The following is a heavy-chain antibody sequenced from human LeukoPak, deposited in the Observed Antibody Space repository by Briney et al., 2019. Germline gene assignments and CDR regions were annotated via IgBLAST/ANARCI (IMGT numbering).Heavy chain of an antibody. CDR3: ARDYYGSGSYYLDP. D-gene: IGHD3-10*01. Sequence: SETLSLTCTVSGGSISSYYWSWIRQPPGKGLEWIGYIYYSGSTNYNPSLKGRVTISVDTSKNQFSLKLSSVTAADTAVYYCARDYYGSGSYYLDPWGQGTLVTVSS. V-gene: IGHV4-59*01. CDR2: IYYSGST. CDR1: GGSISSYY. J-gene: IGHJ5*02.